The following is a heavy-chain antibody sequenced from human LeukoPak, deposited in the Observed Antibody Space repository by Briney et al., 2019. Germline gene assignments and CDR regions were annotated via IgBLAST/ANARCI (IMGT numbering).Heavy chain of an antibody. J-gene: IGHJ4*02. CDR2: ISGSGGST. Sequence: PGGSLRLSCAASGFTFSSYAMSWVRQAPGEGLEWVSAISGSGGSTYYADSVKGRFTISRDNSKNTLYLQMNSLRAEDTAVYYCARQAAAGNYIDYWGQGTLVTVSS. D-gene: IGHD6-13*01. V-gene: IGHV3-23*01. CDR3: ARQAAAGNYIDY. CDR1: GFTFSSYA.